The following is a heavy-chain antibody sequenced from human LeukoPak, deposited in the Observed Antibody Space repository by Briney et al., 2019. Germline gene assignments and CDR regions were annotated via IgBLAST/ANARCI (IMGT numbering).Heavy chain of an antibody. V-gene: IGHV3-7*05. CDR3: ARDRGHAYFFDY. Sequence: GGSLRLPCAASAFTHSRYRVIGAPDATGKGREGVANIKQDGSEKYYVGSVKGRFTISRDNAKNSLYLQMNSLRAEDTAVYYCARDRGHAYFFDYWGQGALATVSS. J-gene: IGHJ4*02. CDR1: AFTHSRYR. D-gene: IGHD2-2*01. CDR2: IKQDGSEK.